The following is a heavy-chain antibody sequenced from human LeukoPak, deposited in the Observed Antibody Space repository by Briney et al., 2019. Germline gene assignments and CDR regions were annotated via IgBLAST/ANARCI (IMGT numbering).Heavy chain of an antibody. V-gene: IGHV1-2*02. J-gene: IGHJ4*02. CDR3: ARAAPYYDFWSGQYYFDY. CDR2: INPNSGGT. CDR1: GYTFTSYG. D-gene: IGHD3-3*01. Sequence: ASVKVSCKASGYTFTSYGISWVRQAPGQGLEWMGWINPNSGGTNYAQKFQGRVTMTRDTSISTAYMELSRLRSDDTAVYYCARAAPYYDFWSGQYYFDYWGQGTLVTVSS.